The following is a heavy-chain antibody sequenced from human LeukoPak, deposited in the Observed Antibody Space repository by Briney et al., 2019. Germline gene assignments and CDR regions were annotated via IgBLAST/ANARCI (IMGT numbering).Heavy chain of an antibody. CDR1: GYTFTDYY. V-gene: IGHV1-2*02. J-gene: IGHJ4*02. CDR3: ARAIPSPPEDFDY. CDR2: INPNSGGT. Sequence: ASVKVSCKASGYTFTDYYFHWVRQAPGQGLEWMGWINPNSGGTNYAQKFQGRVTMTRDTSISTAYMELSRLRSDDTAVYYCARAIPSPPEDFDYWGQGTLVTVSS.